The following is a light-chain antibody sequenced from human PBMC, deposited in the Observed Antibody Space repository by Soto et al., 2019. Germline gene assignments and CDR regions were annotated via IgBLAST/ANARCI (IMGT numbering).Light chain of an antibody. CDR2: GAS. CDR3: QQHSHWPPWT. Sequence: EVVLTQSPATLSLSPGERATLSCRASENVGTFVDWYQQKPGQAPWLLSYGASNRATGIPARFSGSGSGTDFTLTINGLGPEDFAVYYCQQHSHWPPWTFGQGTRVEIQ. CDR1: ENVGTF. V-gene: IGKV3-11*01. J-gene: IGKJ1*01.